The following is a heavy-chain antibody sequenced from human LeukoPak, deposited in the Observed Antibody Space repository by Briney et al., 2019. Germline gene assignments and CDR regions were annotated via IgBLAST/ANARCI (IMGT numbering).Heavy chain of an antibody. CDR1: GFTVSSYA. CDR2: LGIAGDT. J-gene: IGHJ4*02. CDR3: ARQKESHGNFDY. V-gene: IGHV3-13*01. Sequence: PGGSLRLSCAASGFTVSSYAMHWVRQPIGKGLEWVSALGIAGDTFYPGSVKGRFTISRENAKNCLYLQMNSLRAEDTAMYYCARQKESHGNFDYWGQGTLVTVSS. D-gene: IGHD1-1*01.